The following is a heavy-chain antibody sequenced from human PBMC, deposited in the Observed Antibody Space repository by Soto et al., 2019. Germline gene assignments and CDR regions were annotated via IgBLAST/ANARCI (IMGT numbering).Heavy chain of an antibody. Sequence: PGGSLRLSCAASGFTFSSYAMHWVRQAPGKGLEWVAVISYDGSNKYYADSVKDRFTISRDNSKNTLYLQMNSLRAEDTAVYYCARVGYDSCFDYWGQGTLVTVSS. J-gene: IGHJ4*02. CDR3: ARVGYDSCFDY. CDR1: GFTFSSYA. V-gene: IGHV3-30-3*01. CDR2: ISYDGSNK. D-gene: IGHD3-3*01.